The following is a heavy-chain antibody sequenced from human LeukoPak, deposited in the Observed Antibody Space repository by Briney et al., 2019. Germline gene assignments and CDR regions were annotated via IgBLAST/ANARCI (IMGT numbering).Heavy chain of an antibody. V-gene: IGHV3-33*06. CDR1: GFTFRTYG. CDR2: IWHDGGNK. CDR3: AKDPSPSGYYMDV. J-gene: IGHJ6*03. Sequence: PGGSLRLSCAASGFTFRTYGMHWVRQAPGKGLEWVAVIWHDGGNKYYADFVKGRFTISRDNSKNTLYLQMNSLRAEDTAVYYCAKDPSPSGYYMDVWGKGTTVTVSS. D-gene: IGHD1-26*01.